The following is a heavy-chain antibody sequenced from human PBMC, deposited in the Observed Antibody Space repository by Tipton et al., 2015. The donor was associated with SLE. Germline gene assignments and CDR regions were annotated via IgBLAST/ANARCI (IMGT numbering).Heavy chain of an antibody. Sequence: TLSLTCTVSGGSISSGSYYWSWIRQPAGKGLEWIGSIYYSGSTYYNPSLKSRVTISVDTSKNQFSLKLSSVTAADTAVYYCARGRIVVVASYYYGMDVWGQGTTVTVSS. CDR2: IYYSGST. J-gene: IGHJ6*02. V-gene: IGHV4-61*02. D-gene: IGHD3-22*01. CDR3: ARGRIVVVASYYYGMDV. CDR1: GGSISSGSYY.